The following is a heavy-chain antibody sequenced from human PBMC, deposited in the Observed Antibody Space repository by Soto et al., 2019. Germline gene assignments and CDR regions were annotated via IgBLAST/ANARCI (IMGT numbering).Heavy chain of an antibody. CDR3: TTAGPHRGSSIWFAP. J-gene: IGHJ5*02. V-gene: IGHV3-15*01. D-gene: IGHD6-6*01. Sequence: EVQLVESGGGLVKPGGSLRLSCAASGFPFINAWMTWVRQAPGKGLEWVGRIKSKTDGGAIDYGAPVKNRFTISLDDSKNTAYLQMINLQTEGTAVYYCTTAGPHRGSSIWFAPWGQGTLVTVSA. CDR1: GFPFINAW. CDR2: IKSKTDGGAI.